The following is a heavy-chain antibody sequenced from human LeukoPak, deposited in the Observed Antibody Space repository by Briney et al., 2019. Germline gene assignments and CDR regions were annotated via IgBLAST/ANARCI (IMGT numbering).Heavy chain of an antibody. CDR1: GGSISSSSYY. CDR3: ARATVGAIFDY. D-gene: IGHD1-26*01. CDR2: IYYSGST. J-gene: IGHJ4*02. Sequence: SETLSLTCTVSGGSISSSSYYWGWIRQPPGKGLEWIGRIYYSGSTYYNPSLKSRVTISVDTSKNQFSLKLSSVTAADTAVYYCARATVGAIFDYWGQGTLVTVSS. V-gene: IGHV4-39*01.